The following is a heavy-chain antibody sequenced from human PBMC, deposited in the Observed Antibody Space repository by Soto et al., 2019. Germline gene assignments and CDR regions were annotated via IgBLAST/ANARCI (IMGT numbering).Heavy chain of an antibody. CDR2: IRSRTNNYAT. CDR3: TRLSEQLLSGSDY. V-gene: IGHV3-73*01. D-gene: IGHD6-6*01. CDR1: GFTFSDFA. J-gene: IGHJ4*02. Sequence: GGSLRLSCAASGFTFSDFAIHWVRHASGNGREWVGRIRSRTNNYATAYGASVKGRFTVSRDDSKNTAYLQLNSLKIEDTAVYYCTRLSEQLLSGSDYWGQGTLVTVSS.